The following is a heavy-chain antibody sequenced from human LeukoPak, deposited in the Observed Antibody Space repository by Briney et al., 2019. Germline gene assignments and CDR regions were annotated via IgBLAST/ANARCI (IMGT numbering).Heavy chain of an antibody. Sequence: GGSLRLSCAASGFTFSDYYMSWIRQAPGKGLEWVSYISSSGSTIYYADSVKGRFTISRDNSKNTLYLQMSSLRAEDTAVYYCAKAEGKTMIVVNFDYWGQGTLVTVSS. D-gene: IGHD3-22*01. CDR3: AKAEGKTMIVVNFDY. CDR2: ISSSGSTI. J-gene: IGHJ4*02. V-gene: IGHV3-11*01. CDR1: GFTFSDYY.